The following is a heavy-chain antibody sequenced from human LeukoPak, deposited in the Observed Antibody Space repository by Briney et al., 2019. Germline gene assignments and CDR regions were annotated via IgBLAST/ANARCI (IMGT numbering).Heavy chain of an antibody. CDR1: GFTFSSYA. Sequence: GGSLRLSCAASGFTFSSYAMHWVRQAPGKGLEWVAVISYDGSNKYYADSVKGRFTISRDNSKNTLYLQMNSLRAEDTAVYYCARVHSSGWYFNAFDIWGQGTMVTVSS. V-gene: IGHV3-30-3*01. CDR2: ISYDGSNK. CDR3: ARVHSSGWYFNAFDI. J-gene: IGHJ3*02. D-gene: IGHD6-19*01.